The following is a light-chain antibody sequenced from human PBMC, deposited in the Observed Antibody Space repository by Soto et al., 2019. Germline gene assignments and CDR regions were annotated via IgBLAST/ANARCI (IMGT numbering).Light chain of an antibody. Sequence: EIVLTQSPATLSLSPGERATLSCRASQSVSSYLAWDQQKPGQAPRLLIYDASNRATGIPARFSGSGSGTDFTLTISGLEPEDFAVYYCQQRSNWPPRYTFGQGTKLEIK. J-gene: IGKJ2*01. CDR3: QQRSNWPPRYT. CDR1: QSVSSY. CDR2: DAS. V-gene: IGKV3-11*01.